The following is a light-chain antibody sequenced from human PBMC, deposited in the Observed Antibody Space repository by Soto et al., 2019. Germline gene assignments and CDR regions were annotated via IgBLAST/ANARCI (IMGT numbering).Light chain of an antibody. CDR1: QSLLHSNGYNY. CDR2: LGS. Sequence: DIVMTQSPLSLPVTPGEPASISCRSSQSLLHSNGYNYLDWYLQKPGQSPQLLIYLGSNRASGVPVWFTGSGSGSHFTLKISRVEAEDVGVYYCLQALQTPVTFGGGTMVEI. J-gene: IGKJ4*01. V-gene: IGKV2-28*01. CDR3: LQALQTPVT.